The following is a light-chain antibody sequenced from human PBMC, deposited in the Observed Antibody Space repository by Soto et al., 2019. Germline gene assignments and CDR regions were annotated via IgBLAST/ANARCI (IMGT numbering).Light chain of an antibody. CDR2: INSDGSH. V-gene: IGLV4-69*01. Sequence: QLVLTQSPSASASLGASVKLTCTLSSGHSNYAIAWHQQQPEKGPRYLMKINSDGSHNKGDGIPDRFSGSSSGAERYLTIASLQSEDEADYYCQTWGSGIAVFGGGTQLTVL. CDR3: QTWGSGIAV. J-gene: IGLJ7*01. CDR1: SGHSNYA.